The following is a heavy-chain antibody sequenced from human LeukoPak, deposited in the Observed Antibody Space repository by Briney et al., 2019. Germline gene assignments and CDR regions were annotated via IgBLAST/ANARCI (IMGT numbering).Heavy chain of an antibody. J-gene: IGHJ5*02. D-gene: IGHD3-16*01. V-gene: IGHV4-31*03. Sequence: SQTLSLTCTVSGGSISSGGYYWSWIRQHPGKGLEWIGYIYYSGSTYYNPSLKSRVTISVDTSKNQFSLKRSSVTAADTAVYYCARDHLRSGWFDPWGQGTLVTVSS. CDR1: GGSISSGGYY. CDR2: IYYSGST. CDR3: ARDHLRSGWFDP.